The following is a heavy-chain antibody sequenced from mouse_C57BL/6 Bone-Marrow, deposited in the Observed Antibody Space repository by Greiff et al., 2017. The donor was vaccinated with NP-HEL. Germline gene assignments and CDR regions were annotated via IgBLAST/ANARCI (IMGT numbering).Heavy chain of an antibody. J-gene: IGHJ3*01. CDR3: TRGTYYDYPFAY. Sequence: EVKLMESGEGLVKPGGSLKLSCAASGFTFSSYAMSWVRQTPEKRLEWVAYISSGGDYIYYADTVKGRFTISRDNARNTLYLQMSSLKSEDTAMYYCTRGTYYDYPFAYWGQGTLVTVSA. CDR2: ISSGGDYI. V-gene: IGHV5-9-1*02. D-gene: IGHD2-4*01. CDR1: GFTFSSYA.